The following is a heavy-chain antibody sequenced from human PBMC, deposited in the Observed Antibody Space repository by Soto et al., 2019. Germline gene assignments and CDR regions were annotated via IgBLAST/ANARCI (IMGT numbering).Heavy chain of an antibody. CDR2: ISYDGSNK. D-gene: IGHD3-16*01. Sequence: QVQLVESGGGVVQPGRSLRLSCAASGFTFSSYAMHWVRQAPGKGLEWVAVISYDGSNKYYADSVKGRFTISRDNSKNTLYLQMNSLGAEDTAVYYCERQVGGGDYWGQGTLGNVSS. CDR1: GFTFSSYA. CDR3: ERQVGGGDY. V-gene: IGHV3-30*14. J-gene: IGHJ4*02.